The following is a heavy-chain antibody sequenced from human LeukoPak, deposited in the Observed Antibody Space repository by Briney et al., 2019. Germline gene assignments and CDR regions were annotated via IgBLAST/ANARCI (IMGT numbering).Heavy chain of an antibody. CDR2: FDPEDGET. D-gene: IGHD4-11*01. V-gene: IGHV1-24*01. CDR1: GYTLTELS. CDR3: ARELFAYSNSGAGAHMDV. J-gene: IGHJ6*03. Sequence: GASVKVSCKVSGYTLTELSMHWVRQAPGKGLEWMGGFDPEDGETIYAQKFQGRVTITADKSTSTAYMELSSLRSEDTAVYYCARELFAYSNSGAGAHMDVWGKGTTVTVSS.